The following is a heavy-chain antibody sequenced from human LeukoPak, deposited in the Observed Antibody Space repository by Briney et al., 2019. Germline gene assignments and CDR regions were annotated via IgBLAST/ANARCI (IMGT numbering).Heavy chain of an antibody. V-gene: IGHV3-30*18. CDR3: VKGSAERYYYGAESTPPH. Sequence: GRSLRLSCAASGFTFNRYGMHWVRQAPGTGLEWVAVISYDGSNKYYADSVKGRLTISRDNSKNTLYLQMNSLRAEDTAVYYCVKGSAERYYYGAESTPPHWGQGTLVTVSS. J-gene: IGHJ4*02. CDR2: ISYDGSNK. D-gene: IGHD3-10*01. CDR1: GFTFNRYG.